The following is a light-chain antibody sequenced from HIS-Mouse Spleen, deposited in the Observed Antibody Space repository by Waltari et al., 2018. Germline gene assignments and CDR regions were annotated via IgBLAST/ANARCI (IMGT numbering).Light chain of an antibody. J-gene: IGKJ2*02. CDR3: QQSYSTPST. V-gene: IGKV1-39*01. Sequence: IQMTQSPSSLSASVGDRVPITCRASQSISSYLNWYQQKPGKAPKLLIYAASSLQSGVPSRFSGSGSGTDFTLTISSLQPEDFATYYCQQSYSTPSTFGQGTKLEIK. CDR1: QSISSY. CDR2: AAS.